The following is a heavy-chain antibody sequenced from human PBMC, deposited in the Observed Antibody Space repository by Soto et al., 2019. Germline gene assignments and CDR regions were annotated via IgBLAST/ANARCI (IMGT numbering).Heavy chain of an antibody. D-gene: IGHD3-16*01. Sequence: QVQLVESGGGVVQPGRSLRLSCAASGFTFSSYGMHWVRQAPGKGLEWVAVIWYDGSNKYYADSVKGRFTISRDNSKNTLHLQLNSLRAEDTAVYYCVRDGGEVWYFDLWGRGTLVTVSS. V-gene: IGHV3-33*01. CDR1: GFTFSSYG. CDR3: VRDGGEVWYFDL. CDR2: IWYDGSNK. J-gene: IGHJ2*01.